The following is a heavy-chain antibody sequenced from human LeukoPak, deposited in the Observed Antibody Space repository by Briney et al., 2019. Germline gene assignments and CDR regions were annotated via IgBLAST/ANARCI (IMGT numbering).Heavy chain of an antibody. CDR3: ASNSVAGTSSWFDP. J-gene: IGHJ5*02. Sequence: GESLQISCQGSGYLFTSYWIGWGRPVPGKGLEWRGIIYPGDSDTRYSTSFQGQVTISADKSISTAYLQWSSLKASDTAMYYCASNSVAGTSSWFDPWGQGTLVTVSS. CDR2: IYPGDSDT. CDR1: GYLFTSYW. D-gene: IGHD6-19*01. V-gene: IGHV5-51*01.